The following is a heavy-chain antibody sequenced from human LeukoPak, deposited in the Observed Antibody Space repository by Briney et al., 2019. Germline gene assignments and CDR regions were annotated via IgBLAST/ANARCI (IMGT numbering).Heavy chain of an antibody. CDR2: ISSSSYYI. V-gene: IGHV3-21*01. CDR1: GFTLSSYS. Sequence: GGSLRLSCAASGFTLSSYSMNWVRQAPGKGLEWVSSISSSSYYILYADSVEGRFTISRDNAKNSLFLQMNSLRAEDTAVYYCARLGYCSGGSCYAGAFDIWGQGTMVTVSS. J-gene: IGHJ3*02. CDR3: ARLGYCSGGSCYAGAFDI. D-gene: IGHD2-15*01.